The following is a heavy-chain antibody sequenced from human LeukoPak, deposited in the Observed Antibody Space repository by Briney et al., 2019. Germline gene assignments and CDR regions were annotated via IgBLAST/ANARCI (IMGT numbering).Heavy chain of an antibody. CDR3: AKEGPDIVVIPANDY. CDR1: GFTVSSNY. D-gene: IGHD2-2*01. Sequence: PGGSLRLSCAASGFTVSSNYMSWVRQAPGKGLEWVSVIYSGGSTYYADSVKGRFTISRDNSKNTLYLQMNSLRAEDTAVYYCAKEGPDIVVIPANDYWGQGTLVTVSS. J-gene: IGHJ4*02. V-gene: IGHV3-66*01. CDR2: IYSGGST.